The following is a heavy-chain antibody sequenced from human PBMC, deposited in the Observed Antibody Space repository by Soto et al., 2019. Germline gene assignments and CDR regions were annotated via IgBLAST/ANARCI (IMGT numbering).Heavy chain of an antibody. D-gene: IGHD4-17*01. V-gene: IGHV1-18*01. CDR1: GYTFTSYG. J-gene: IGHJ4*02. Sequence: ASVKVSCKASGYTFTSYGISWVRQAPGQGLEWMGWISAYNGNTNYAQKLQGRVTMTTDTSTSTAYMELRSLRSDDTAVYYCARDHVAPIPPYYGDHSVIYFDYWGQGTLVTVSS. CDR3: ARDHVAPIPPYYGDHSVIYFDY. CDR2: ISAYNGNT.